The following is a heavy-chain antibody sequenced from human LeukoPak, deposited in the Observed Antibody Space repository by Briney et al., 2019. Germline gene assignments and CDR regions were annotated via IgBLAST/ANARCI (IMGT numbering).Heavy chain of an antibody. J-gene: IGHJ6*03. Sequence: GESLKISCKGSGYSFTSYWIGWVGQMPGKGLEWMGFIYPGDSDTRYSPSFQGQVTISADKSISTAYLQWSSLKASDTSMYYCARQSLSYYYGSGSYRHYYYYYMDVWGKGTTVTVSS. V-gene: IGHV5-51*01. CDR2: IYPGDSDT. CDR1: GYSFTSYW. D-gene: IGHD3-10*01. CDR3: ARQSLSYYYGSGSYRHYYYYYMDV.